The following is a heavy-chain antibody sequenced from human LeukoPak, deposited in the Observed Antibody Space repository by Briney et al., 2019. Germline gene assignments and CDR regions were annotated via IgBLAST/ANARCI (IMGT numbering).Heavy chain of an antibody. J-gene: IGHJ4*02. Sequence: GGSLRLSCVASGFTLSSYAVSWVRQAPGKGLQWVSSLGISGDYTWYAGSVKGRFTISRDSSKNTLYLQMNSLGAEDTALYYCARGGGGNSDFLTTYTGASLSFDYWGQGALVTVSS. V-gene: IGHV3-23*01. D-gene: IGHD3-9*01. CDR2: LGISGDYT. CDR3: ARGGGGNSDFLTTYTGASLSFDY. CDR1: GFTLSSYA.